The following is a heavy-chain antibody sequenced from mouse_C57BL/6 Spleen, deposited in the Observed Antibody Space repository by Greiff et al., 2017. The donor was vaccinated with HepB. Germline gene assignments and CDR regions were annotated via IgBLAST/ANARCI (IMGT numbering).Heavy chain of an antibody. CDR3: ARTEYYYGTTSYWYFDV. CDR1: GYSITSDY. J-gene: IGHJ1*03. CDR2: ISYSGST. D-gene: IGHD1-1*01. V-gene: IGHV3-8*01. Sequence: DVQLVESGPGLAKPSQTLSLTCSVTGYSITSDYWNWIRKFPGNKLEYMGYISYSGSTYYNPSLKSRISITRDTSKNQYYLQLNSVTTEDTATYYCARTEYYYGTTSYWYFDVWGTGTTVTVSS.